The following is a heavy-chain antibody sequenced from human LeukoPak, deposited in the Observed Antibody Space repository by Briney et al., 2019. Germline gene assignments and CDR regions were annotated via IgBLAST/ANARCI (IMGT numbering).Heavy chain of an antibody. CDR1: GGSISSYY. CDR3: ARDTGTRGFDY. CDR2: IYYSGGT. J-gene: IGHJ4*02. D-gene: IGHD2-8*01. Sequence: SETLSLTCTVSGGSISSYYWSWIRQPPGKGLEWIGYIYYSGGTNYSPSLKSRVTISVDTSKNQFSLKLSSVTAADTAVYYCARDTGTRGFDYWGQGTLVTVSS. V-gene: IGHV4-59*01.